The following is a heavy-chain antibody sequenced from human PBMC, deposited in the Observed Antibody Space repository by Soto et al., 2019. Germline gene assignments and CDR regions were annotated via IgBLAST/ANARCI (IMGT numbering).Heavy chain of an antibody. CDR3: ARGQTRYTSGWYRFDAFDI. V-gene: IGHV3-7*01. D-gene: IGHD6-19*01. CDR2: IKQDGSEK. Sequence: GGSLRLSCAASGFHFSTYWMSWVRPAPGRGLEWVANIKQDGSEKYYVDSVKGRFTISRDNAKNSLFLQMNSLRVEDTAVFYCARGQTRYTSGWYRFDAFDIWGQGTMVTVSS. CDR1: GFHFSTYW. J-gene: IGHJ3*02.